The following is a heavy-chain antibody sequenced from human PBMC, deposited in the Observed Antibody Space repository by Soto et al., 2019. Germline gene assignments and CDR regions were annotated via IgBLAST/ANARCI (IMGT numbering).Heavy chain of an antibody. V-gene: IGHV3-30*18. CDR1: GFTFSSYG. Sequence: QVQLVESGGGVVQPGRSLRLSCAASGFTFSSYGMHWVRQAPGKGLEWVAVISYDGSNKYYADSVKGRFTISRDNSKNTLYLQMNSLRDEDTAVYYCAKDRSLRPANYFDYWGQGTLVTVSS. D-gene: IGHD2-2*01. CDR3: AKDRSLRPANYFDY. J-gene: IGHJ4*02. CDR2: ISYDGSNK.